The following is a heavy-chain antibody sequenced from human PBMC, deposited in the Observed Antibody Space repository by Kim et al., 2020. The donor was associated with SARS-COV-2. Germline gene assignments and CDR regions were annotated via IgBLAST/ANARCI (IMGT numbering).Heavy chain of an antibody. Sequence: SYTTADAAPLKGRVTISRDDSRNTAYLQMNSLKTEDTAVYYCTSLGVFDSWGQGTMVTGSS. J-gene: IGHJ3*02. V-gene: IGHV3-73*01. CDR2: SYTT. CDR3: TSLGVFDS. D-gene: IGHD2-8*01.